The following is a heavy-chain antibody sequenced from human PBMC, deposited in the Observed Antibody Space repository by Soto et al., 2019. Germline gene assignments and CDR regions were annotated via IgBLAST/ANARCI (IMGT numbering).Heavy chain of an antibody. Sequence: EVQLVESGGGLVQPGGSLRLSCAASGFTFSSYEMNWVRQAPGKGLEWISYITSSSSITRYADSVKGRFTISRDNAKNSLYLQMNSLRAEDTAVYYCARVSGAAAGKGDYWGQGTLVTVSS. D-gene: IGHD6-13*01. V-gene: IGHV3-48*03. CDR3: ARVSGAAAGKGDY. J-gene: IGHJ4*02. CDR1: GFTFSSYE. CDR2: ITSSSSIT.